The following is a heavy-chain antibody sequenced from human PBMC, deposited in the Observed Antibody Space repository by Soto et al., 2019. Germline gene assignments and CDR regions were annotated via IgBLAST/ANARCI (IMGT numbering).Heavy chain of an antibody. D-gene: IGHD4-4*01. CDR2: INPNSGGT. CDR1: GYTFTGYY. Sequence: ASVKVSCKASGYTFTGYYMHWVRQAPGQGLERMGWINPNSGGTNYAQKFQGWVTMTRDTSISTAYMELSRLRSDDTAVYYCARGLRNHPSTWFDPWGQGTLVTVSS. J-gene: IGHJ5*02. CDR3: ARGLRNHPSTWFDP. V-gene: IGHV1-2*04.